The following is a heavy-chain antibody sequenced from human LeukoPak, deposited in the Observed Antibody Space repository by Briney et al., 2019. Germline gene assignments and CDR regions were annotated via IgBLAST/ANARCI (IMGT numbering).Heavy chain of an antibody. CDR2: MNPNSGNA. V-gene: IGHV1-2*02. CDR1: GYTFTGYY. D-gene: IGHD3-10*01. J-gene: IGHJ4*02. Sequence: ASVKVSCKASGYTFTGYYMHWVRQAPGQGLEWMGWMNPNSGNAGYAQKFQGRVTMTRDTSISTAYMELSRLRSDDTAVYYCAREASWFGELFRDYWGQGTLVTVSS. CDR3: AREASWFGELFRDY.